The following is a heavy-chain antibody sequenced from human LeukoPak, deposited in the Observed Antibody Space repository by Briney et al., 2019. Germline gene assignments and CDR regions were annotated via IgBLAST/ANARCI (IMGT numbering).Heavy chain of an antibody. V-gene: IGHV3-30*03. CDR3: RLGLGYCSGGSCYGFYGMDV. D-gene: IGHD2-15*01. Sequence: GRSLRLSCAASGFTFSSYGMHWVRQAPGKGLEWVAVISYDGSNKYYADSVKGRFTISRDNSKNTLYLQMNSLRAEDTAVYYARLGLGYCSGGSCYGFYGMDVWGQGTTVTVSS. CDR2: ISYDGSNK. J-gene: IGHJ6*02. CDR1: GFTFSSYG.